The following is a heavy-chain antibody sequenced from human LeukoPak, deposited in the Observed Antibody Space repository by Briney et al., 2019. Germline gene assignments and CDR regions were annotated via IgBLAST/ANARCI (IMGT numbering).Heavy chain of an antibody. CDR2: MNPNSGNT. D-gene: IGHD6-13*01. J-gene: IGHJ4*02. CDR3: ARGEAAAGTGDY. Sequence: ASVKVSCTASGYTFTSYDINWVRQATGQGLEWMGWMNPNSGNTGYAQKFQGRVTMTRNTSISTAYMELSSLRSEDTAVYYCARGEAAAGTGDYWGQGTLVTVSS. V-gene: IGHV1-8*01. CDR1: GYTFTSYD.